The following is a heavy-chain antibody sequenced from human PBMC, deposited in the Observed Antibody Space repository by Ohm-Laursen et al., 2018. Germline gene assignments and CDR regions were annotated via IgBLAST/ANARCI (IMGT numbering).Heavy chain of an antibody. CDR1: GGSISGHY. J-gene: IGHJ3*02. D-gene: IGHD5-24*01. CDR2: IYYSGST. CDR3: ARDSDGYAFDI. Sequence: TLSLTCTVSGGSISGHYWSWIRQPPGKGLEWIGYIYYSGSTNYNPSLKSRVTISVDTSKNQFSLKLSSVTAADTAVYYCARDSDGYAFDIWGQGTMVTVSS. V-gene: IGHV4-59*11.